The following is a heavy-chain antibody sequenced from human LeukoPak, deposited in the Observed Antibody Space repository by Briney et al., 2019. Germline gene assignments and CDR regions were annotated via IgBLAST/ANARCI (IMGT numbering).Heavy chain of an antibody. CDR1: GYTFTSYG. CDR2: ISAYNGNT. J-gene: IGHJ3*02. Sequence: ASVKVSCKAPGYTFTSYGISWVRQAPGQGLEWMGWISAYNGNTNYAQKLQGRVTMTTDTSTSTAYMELRSLGSDDTAVYYCASLKNYYDSSGYLVTDAFDIWGQGTMVTVSS. V-gene: IGHV1-18*01. D-gene: IGHD3-22*01. CDR3: ASLKNYYDSSGYLVTDAFDI.